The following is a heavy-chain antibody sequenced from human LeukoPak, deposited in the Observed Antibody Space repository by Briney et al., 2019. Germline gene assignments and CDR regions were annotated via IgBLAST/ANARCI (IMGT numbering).Heavy chain of an antibody. D-gene: IGHD1-26*01. CDR2: IIPIFGTA. V-gene: IGHV1-69*05. CDR3: ARELSGSYFDAFDI. CDR1: GGTFSSYA. Sequence: GASVKVSCKASGGTFSSYAISWVRQAPGQGLEWMGRIIPIFGTANYAQKFQGRVTITTDESTSTAYMELSSLRSEDTAVYYYARELSGSYFDAFDIWGQGTMVTVSS. J-gene: IGHJ3*02.